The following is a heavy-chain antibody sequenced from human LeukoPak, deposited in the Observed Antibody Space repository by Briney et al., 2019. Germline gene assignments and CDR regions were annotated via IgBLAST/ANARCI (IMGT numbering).Heavy chain of an antibody. J-gene: IGHJ4*02. CDR2: IYPGDSDT. V-gene: IGHV5-51*01. D-gene: IGHD4-23*01. Sequence: GESLKISCKISGYRFTSYWIGWVRQMPGKGLEWMGIIYPGDSDTRYSPSFQGQVTISADKSINTAYLQWSSLQASDTAMYYCARTDYGGNQNFDYWGQGALVTVSS. CDR3: ARTDYGGNQNFDY. CDR1: GYRFTSYW.